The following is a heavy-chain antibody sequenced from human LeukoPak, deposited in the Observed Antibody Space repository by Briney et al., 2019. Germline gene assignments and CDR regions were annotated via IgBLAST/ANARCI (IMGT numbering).Heavy chain of an antibody. V-gene: IGHV1-8*01. J-gene: IGHJ6*02. CDR3: ARAHAYYYGSGSYYNYYYGMDV. CDR2: MNPNSGNT. D-gene: IGHD3-10*01. CDR1: GYTFTSYD. Sequence: ASVKVSCKASGYTFTSYDINWVRQATGQGLGWMGWMNPNSGNTGYAQKFQGRVTMTRNTSISTAYMELSSLRSEGTAVYYCARAHAYYYGSGSYYNYYYGMDVWGQGTTVTVSS.